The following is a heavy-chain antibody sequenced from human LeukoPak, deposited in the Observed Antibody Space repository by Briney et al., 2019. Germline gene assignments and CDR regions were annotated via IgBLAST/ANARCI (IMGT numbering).Heavy chain of an antibody. D-gene: IGHD3-3*01. CDR2: IYTSGST. V-gene: IGHV4-61*02. Sequence: SETLSLTCTVFGGSISSGSYYWSWIRQPAGKGLEWIGRIYTSGSTNYIPSLKSRVTISVDTSKNQFSLKLSSVTAADTAVYYCARVTTIFGVVTDNFDYWGQGTLVTVSS. CDR1: GGSISSGSYY. J-gene: IGHJ4*02. CDR3: ARVTTIFGVVTDNFDY.